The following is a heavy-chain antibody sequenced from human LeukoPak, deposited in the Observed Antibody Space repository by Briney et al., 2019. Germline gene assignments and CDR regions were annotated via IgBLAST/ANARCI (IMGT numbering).Heavy chain of an antibody. CDR3: ARGPLRNAFEI. CDR2: IYYSGST. Sequence: SETLSLTCTVSGGSISSYYLSWIRQPPGQGLEWIGYIYYSGSTNYNPSLKSRVTISVDTSKNQFSLKLSSVTAADTAVYYCARGPLRNAFEIWGPVTMVTVSS. V-gene: IGHV4-59*01. CDR1: GGSISSYY. J-gene: IGHJ3*02.